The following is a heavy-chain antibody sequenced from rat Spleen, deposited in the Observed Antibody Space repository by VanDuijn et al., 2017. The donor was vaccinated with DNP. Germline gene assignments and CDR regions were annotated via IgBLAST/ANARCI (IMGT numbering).Heavy chain of an antibody. CDR1: GFSLTNYH. V-gene: IGHV2-27*01. Sequence: QVQLKESGPGLVQPSQTLSLTCTVSGFSLTNYHVHWVRQPPGKGLEWMGRIQSGGNTDYNSALKSRLSISRDTSKSQVLLKMNSLQTEDTATYYCASTLVNYDTYGYYAMDAWGQGTSVTVSS. J-gene: IGHJ4*01. D-gene: IGHD1-11*01. CDR2: IQSGGNT. CDR3: ASTLVNYDTYGYYAMDA.